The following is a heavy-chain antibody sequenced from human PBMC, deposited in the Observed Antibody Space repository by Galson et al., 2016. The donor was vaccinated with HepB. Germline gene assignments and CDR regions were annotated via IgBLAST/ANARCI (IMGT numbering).Heavy chain of an antibody. CDR2: INPSSGSA. CDR1: GYTFTSYY. CDR3: ARGGAGHDFIDY. D-gene: IGHD2-21*02. Sequence: SVKVSCKASGYTFTSYYTHWVRQAPGQGLDWMGMINPSSGSANYAQKFQGRGTVTRDTSTSTVYMELSRQRSEDTAVYYCARGGAGHDFIDYWGQGTLVTVSA. V-gene: IGHV1-46*01. J-gene: IGHJ4*02.